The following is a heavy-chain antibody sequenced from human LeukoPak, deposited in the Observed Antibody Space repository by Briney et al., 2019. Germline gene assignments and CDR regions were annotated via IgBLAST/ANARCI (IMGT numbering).Heavy chain of an antibody. V-gene: IGHV4-30-2*01. CDR1: GGSISSGAYS. Sequence: SETLSLTCAVSGGSISSGAYSWSWIRQPPGKGLEWIGSIYRNGSTYCNPSLKSRVTISIDRSKNQFSLNLSSVTAADTAVYYCAREYCSGGSCYHFDHWGQGTLVTVSS. CDR2: IYRNGST. J-gene: IGHJ4*02. CDR3: AREYCSGGSCYHFDH. D-gene: IGHD2-15*01.